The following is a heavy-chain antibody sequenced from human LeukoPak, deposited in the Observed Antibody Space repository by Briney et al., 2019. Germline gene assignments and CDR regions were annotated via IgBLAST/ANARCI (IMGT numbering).Heavy chain of an antibody. D-gene: IGHD3-3*01. Sequence: GRSLRLSCAASGFTFDDYAMHWVRQAPGKGLEWVSGISWNSGSIAYADSVKGRFTISRDIAKNSLYLQMNSLRAEDTALYYCAKDTGYSITIFGVNYWGQGTLVTVSS. CDR2: ISWNSGSI. J-gene: IGHJ4*02. CDR1: GFTFDDYA. CDR3: AKDTGYSITIFGVNY. V-gene: IGHV3-9*01.